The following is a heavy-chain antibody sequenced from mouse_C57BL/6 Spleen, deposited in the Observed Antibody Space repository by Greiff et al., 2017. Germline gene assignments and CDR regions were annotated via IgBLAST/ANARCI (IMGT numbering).Heavy chain of an antibody. CDR1: GYAFSSSW. D-gene: IGHD2-4*01. CDR3: ATIYYDYPLAMDY. CDR2: IYPGDGDT. Sequence: QVQLKQSGPELVKPGASVKISCKASGYAFSSSWMNWVKQRPGKGLEWIGRIYPGDGDTNYNGKFKGKATLTADKSSSTAYMQLSSLTSEDSAVYFCATIYYDYPLAMDYWGQGTSVTVSS. V-gene: IGHV1-82*01. J-gene: IGHJ4*01.